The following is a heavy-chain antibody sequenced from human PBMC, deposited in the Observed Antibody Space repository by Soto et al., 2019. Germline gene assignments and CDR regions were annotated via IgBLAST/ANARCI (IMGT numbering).Heavy chain of an antibody. Sequence: QLQLQESGSGLVKPSQTLSLTCAVSGGSISSGGYSWSWIRQPPGKGLEWIGYIYHSGSTYYNPSHKSRVTISVDRSKNQFSLKLSSVTAADTAVYYCARVNYDSSGYYYVGYYFDYWGQGTLVTVSS. CDR1: GGSISSGGYS. V-gene: IGHV4-30-2*01. D-gene: IGHD3-22*01. CDR3: ARVNYDSSGYYYVGYYFDY. CDR2: IYHSGST. J-gene: IGHJ4*02.